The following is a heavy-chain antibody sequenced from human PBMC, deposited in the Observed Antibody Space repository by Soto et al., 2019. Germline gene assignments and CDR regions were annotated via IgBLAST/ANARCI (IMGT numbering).Heavy chain of an antibody. D-gene: IGHD3-10*01. CDR1: GYTFTDYW. V-gene: IGHV5-51*01. Sequence: PGESLKISCKGSGYTFTDYWIGWVRQLPGKGLEWMGIIYPGDSDTRYSPSFQGQVTITADKSTSTAYLQWNTLKASDTAMYYCAGYGSGSYYASRAFDIWGQGTMVTVSS. CDR3: AGYGSGSYYASRAFDI. J-gene: IGHJ3*02. CDR2: IYPGDSDT.